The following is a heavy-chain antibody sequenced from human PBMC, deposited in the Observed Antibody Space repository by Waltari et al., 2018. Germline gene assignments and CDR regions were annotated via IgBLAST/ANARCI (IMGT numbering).Heavy chain of an antibody. CDR1: GDSISSRNYF. D-gene: IGHD4-17*01. Sequence: QLQLQESGPGLVKPSETLSLSCTVSGDSISSRNYFWVWVRQSPGTGLEWIASISDTGATDYSPCLRSRFTISLDTSKKHISLRMTSVTAADTAVYYCAREVPLTTVVTDERFFDLWGRGTLVTVSS. V-gene: IGHV4-39*07. CDR3: AREVPLTTVVTDERFFDL. CDR2: ISDTGAT. J-gene: IGHJ2*01.